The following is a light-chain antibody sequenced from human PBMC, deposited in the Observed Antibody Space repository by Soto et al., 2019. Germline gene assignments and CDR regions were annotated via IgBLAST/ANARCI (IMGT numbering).Light chain of an antibody. V-gene: IGLV2-23*02. Sequence: LKRPAYGSGFDRRWRPIIYTGNSNEVGIYNLVSWYQQHPGKAPKLMIYEVSKRPSGVSNRFSGSKSGNTASLTISGLQAEDEDAEYCRSYAGSVTSDGYDCATETKVPV. CDR2: EVS. J-gene: IGLJ1*01. CDR3: RSYAGSVTSDGYD. CDR1: SNEVGIYNL.